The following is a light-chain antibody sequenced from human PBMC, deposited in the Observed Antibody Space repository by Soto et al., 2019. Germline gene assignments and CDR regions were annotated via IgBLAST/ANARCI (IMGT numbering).Light chain of an antibody. CDR1: QTISSW. Sequence: TQSPGTLSXXXXXXXTITXRASQTISSWLAWYQQKPGKAPKLLIYDASSLESGVPSRFSGSGSGTEFTLTISSLQPDDFATYYCQQYNSYWTLGQGTKVDI. J-gene: IGKJ1*01. CDR3: QQYNSYWT. V-gene: IGKV1-5*01. CDR2: DAS.